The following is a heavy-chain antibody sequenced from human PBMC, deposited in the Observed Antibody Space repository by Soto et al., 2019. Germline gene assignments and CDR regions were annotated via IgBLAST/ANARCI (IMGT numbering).Heavy chain of an antibody. CDR3: ARESHYSDSSGCFDY. Sequence: PGGSLTLSCAASGFTFHSYAMHWVRQAPGKGLEWVAVISYDGSNKYYADSVKGRFTISRDNSKNTMYLQMNSLRAEDTAVYYCARESHYSDSSGCFDYWGQGTLVTVSS. V-gene: IGHV3-30-3*01. CDR2: ISYDGSNK. D-gene: IGHD3-22*01. J-gene: IGHJ4*02. CDR1: GFTFHSYA.